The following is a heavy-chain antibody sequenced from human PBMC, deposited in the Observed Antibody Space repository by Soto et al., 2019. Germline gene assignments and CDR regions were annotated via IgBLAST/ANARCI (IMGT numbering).Heavy chain of an antibody. CDR2: ISSSSSTI. Sequence: EVQLVESGGGLVQPGGSLRLSCAASGFTFSSYSMNWVRQAPGKGLEWVSDISSSSSTIYYADSVKGRFTISRDNAKNSLYLQMDSLRDEDTALYYCARDAPPLAYYYDPNWFDPWGQGTLVTVSS. D-gene: IGHD3-22*01. J-gene: IGHJ5*02. V-gene: IGHV3-48*02. CDR1: GFTFSSYS. CDR3: ARDAPPLAYYYDPNWFDP.